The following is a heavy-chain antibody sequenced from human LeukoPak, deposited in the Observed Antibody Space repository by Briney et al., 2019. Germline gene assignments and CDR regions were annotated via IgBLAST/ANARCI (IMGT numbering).Heavy chain of an antibody. Sequence: PGGSLRLSCTASGFTFDDYAMHWVRQAPGKGLEWVSGISWNSGTTGYADSVKGRFAISRDNAKNSLYLQMNSLRAEDMALYYCARGIAGRGGYYFDSWGRGTLVTVSS. CDR3: ARGIAGRGGYYFDS. J-gene: IGHJ4*02. CDR1: GFTFDDYA. CDR2: ISWNSGTT. V-gene: IGHV3-9*03. D-gene: IGHD1-14*01.